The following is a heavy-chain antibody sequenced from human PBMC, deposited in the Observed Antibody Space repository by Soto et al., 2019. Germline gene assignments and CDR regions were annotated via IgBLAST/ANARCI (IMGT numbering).Heavy chain of an antibody. D-gene: IGHD3-10*01. CDR2: IYYSGST. V-gene: IGHV4-59*01. J-gene: IGHJ6*02. Sequence: SETLSLTCTVSGGSISSYYWSWIRQPPGEGLEWIGYIYYSGSTNYNPSLKSRVTISVDTSKNQFSLKLSSVTAADTAVYYCARLAMVRGVDYYYYGMDVWGQGTTVTVSS. CDR3: ARLAMVRGVDYYYYGMDV. CDR1: GGSISSYY.